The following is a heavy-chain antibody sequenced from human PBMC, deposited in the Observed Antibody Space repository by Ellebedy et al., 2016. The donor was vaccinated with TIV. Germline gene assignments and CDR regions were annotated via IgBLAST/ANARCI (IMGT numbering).Heavy chain of an antibody. Sequence: PGGSLRLSCAASGFTFSSYSMNWVRQAPGKGLGWVSSISSNSNYIYYADSVRGRFTTSRDNAKKSLYLQMNSLRAEDTAVYYCARGAMAAAGDDYWGQGTLVTVSS. CDR1: GFTFSSYS. CDR3: ARGAMAAAGDDY. J-gene: IGHJ4*02. V-gene: IGHV3-21*01. CDR2: ISSNSNYI. D-gene: IGHD6-13*01.